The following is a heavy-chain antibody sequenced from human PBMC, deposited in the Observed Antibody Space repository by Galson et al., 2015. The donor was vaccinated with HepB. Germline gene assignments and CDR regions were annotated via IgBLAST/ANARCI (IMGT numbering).Heavy chain of an antibody. CDR1: GFTFSSYG. CDR2: ISYDGSNK. J-gene: IGHJ4*02. D-gene: IGHD4-17*01. CDR3: ARDAYGDDYFDY. V-gene: IGHV3-30*03. Sequence: SLRLSCAASGFTFSSYGMHWVRQAPGKGLEWVAVISYDGSNKYYADSVKGRFTISRDNAKNSLYLQMTSLRAEDTAVYFCARDAYGDDYFDYGGQGTLVTVSS.